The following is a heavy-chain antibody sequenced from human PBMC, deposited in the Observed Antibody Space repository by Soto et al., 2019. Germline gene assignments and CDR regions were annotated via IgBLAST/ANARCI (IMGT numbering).Heavy chain of an antibody. CDR2: IYYSGTT. J-gene: IGHJ6*02. Sequence: QLQLQESGPGLVKPSETLSLTCTVSSASISSSSYTWGWIRQPPGKGLEWIGSIYYSGTTYYNPSLNSRVTVSADTSKNQFSLKVTSVTAADTAVYYCARLQGYCISRSCHGQYARDVWGQGTTVTVSS. V-gene: IGHV4-39*01. CDR3: ARLQGYCISRSCHGQYARDV. CDR1: SASISSSSYT. D-gene: IGHD2-2*01.